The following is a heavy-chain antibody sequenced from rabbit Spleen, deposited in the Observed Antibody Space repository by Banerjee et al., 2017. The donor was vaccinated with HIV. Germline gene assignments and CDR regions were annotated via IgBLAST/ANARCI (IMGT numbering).Heavy chain of an antibody. CDR2: INVATGKP. D-gene: IGHD1-1*01. V-gene: IGHV1S45*01. CDR3: ARDLVGVIGWNFYL. CDR1: GVSLNDKDV. Sequence: QEQLEESGGGLVKPEGSLTLTCKASGVSLNDKDVMCWVRQAPGKGLQWIACINVATGKPVYATWAKGRFTISRTSSTTVTLRMTSLTAADTATYFCARDLVGVIGWNFYLWGPGTLVTVS. J-gene: IGHJ4*01.